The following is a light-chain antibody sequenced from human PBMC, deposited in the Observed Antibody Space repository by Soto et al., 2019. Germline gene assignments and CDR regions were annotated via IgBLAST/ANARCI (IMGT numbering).Light chain of an antibody. Sequence: QSALTQPASVSGSPGQSITISCTGTSSDVGSYNYVSWYQQHPGKAPKLMIYEVSDRPSGISSRFSGSKSGNTASLTISGLQNEEEADYYCSSYTSSSTLFGTGTKVTV. V-gene: IGLV2-14*01. CDR1: SSDVGSYNY. CDR2: EVS. CDR3: SSYTSSSTL. J-gene: IGLJ1*01.